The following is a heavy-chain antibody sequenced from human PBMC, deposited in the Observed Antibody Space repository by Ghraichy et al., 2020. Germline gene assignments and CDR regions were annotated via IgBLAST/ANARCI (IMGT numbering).Heavy chain of an antibody. V-gene: IGHV3-7*01. CDR1: GFTFSRYW. D-gene: IGHD3-16*01. CDR2: INPDGSEQ. Sequence: GGSLRLSCVVSGFTFSRYWMTWVRQAPGKGLEWLANINPDGSEQFYVDSVKGRFTISRDNAQNSLFLQMRSLRADDTALYYCARIGGTARLDFWAQGTLVTVSS. J-gene: IGHJ4*02. CDR3: ARIGGTARLDF.